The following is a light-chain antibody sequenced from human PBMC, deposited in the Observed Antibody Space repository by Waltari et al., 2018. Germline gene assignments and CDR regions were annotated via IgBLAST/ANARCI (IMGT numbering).Light chain of an antibody. CDR1: QNIDDY. J-gene: IGKJ1*01. CDR3: QQTRSNPWT. Sequence: DVQMTQTPSSLSASVGDRVTITCRTSQNIDDYLNWYQHKPGKAPNLLIYAATRAQSGVPSRFSGSGSGTEFTLTITSLQPDDSAVYFCQQTRSNPWTFGQETKV. V-gene: IGKV1-39*01. CDR2: AAT.